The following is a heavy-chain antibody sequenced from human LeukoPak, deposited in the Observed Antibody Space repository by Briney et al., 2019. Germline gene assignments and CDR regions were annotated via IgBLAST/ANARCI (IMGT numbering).Heavy chain of an antibody. CDR1: GFTFSTYA. CDR3: AKDRRPNWGPPDAFDF. V-gene: IGHV3-23*01. D-gene: IGHD7-27*01. Sequence: GALRLSCAASGFTFSTYAMIWIRQAPGKGLEWVSTISASGGSTYYAGSVKGRFTISRDNSKNTLYLQMSSLRGEDSAVYYCAKDRRPNWGPPDAFDFWGQGTMVTVSS. J-gene: IGHJ3*01. CDR2: ISASGGST.